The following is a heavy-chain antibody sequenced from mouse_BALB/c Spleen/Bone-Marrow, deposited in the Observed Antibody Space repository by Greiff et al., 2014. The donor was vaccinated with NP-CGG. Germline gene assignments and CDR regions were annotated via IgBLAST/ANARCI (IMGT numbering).Heavy chain of an antibody. J-gene: IGHJ4*01. CDR1: GYTFTDYN. Sequence: VQLQQSGAELVKPGASVKISCKASGYTFTDYNLDWVKQSHGKSLEWIGDIHPNYDSTTYNQKFKGRATLTVGKSSSTAYMELRSLTSEDTALYYCARGTGYALDYWGQGTSVTVSS. V-gene: IGHV1-18*01. CDR2: IHPNYDST. D-gene: IGHD4-1*01. CDR3: ARGTGYALDY.